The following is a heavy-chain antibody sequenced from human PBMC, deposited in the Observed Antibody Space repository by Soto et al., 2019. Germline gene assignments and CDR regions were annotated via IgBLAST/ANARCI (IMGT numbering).Heavy chain of an antibody. D-gene: IGHD2-15*01. Sequence: ASVKVSCKASGYTFTGYYMHWVRQAPGQGLEWMGWINPNSGGTNYAQKFQGWVTMTRDTSISTAYMELSRLRSDDTAVYCCARDVLGCSGGSCYPEAYGMDVWGQGTTVTVSS. CDR1: GYTFTGYY. V-gene: IGHV1-2*04. J-gene: IGHJ6*02. CDR3: ARDVLGCSGGSCYPEAYGMDV. CDR2: INPNSGGT.